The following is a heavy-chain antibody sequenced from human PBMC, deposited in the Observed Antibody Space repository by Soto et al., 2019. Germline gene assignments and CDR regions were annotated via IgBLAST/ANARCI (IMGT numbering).Heavy chain of an antibody. CDR3: ARDRVEMATVTYFDF. CDR2: IYYSGST. Sequence: SETLSLTCTVSGGSISSSSYYWGWICQPPGKGLEWIGSIYYSGSTYYNPSLKSRVTISVDTSKNQFSLNLSFVTAADTAVYYCARDRVEMATVTYFDFWGQGALVTVSS. D-gene: IGHD4-4*01. CDR1: GGSISSSSYY. V-gene: IGHV4-39*02. J-gene: IGHJ4*02.